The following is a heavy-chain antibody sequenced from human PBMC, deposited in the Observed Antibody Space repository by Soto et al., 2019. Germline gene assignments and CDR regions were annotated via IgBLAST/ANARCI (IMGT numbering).Heavy chain of an antibody. Sequence: SVKVSCKASGGTFSSYAISWVRQAPGQGLEWMGGIIPIFGAANYAQKFQGRVTITADKSTSTAYMELSSLRSEDTAVYYCAREPDYGDYYRAYGMDVWGQGTTVTVSS. J-gene: IGHJ6*02. V-gene: IGHV1-69*06. CDR2: IIPIFGAA. CDR1: GGTFSSYA. CDR3: AREPDYGDYYRAYGMDV. D-gene: IGHD4-17*01.